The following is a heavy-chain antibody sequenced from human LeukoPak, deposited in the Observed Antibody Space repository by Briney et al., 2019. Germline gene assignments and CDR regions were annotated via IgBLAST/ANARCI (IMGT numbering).Heavy chain of an antibody. CDR1: GGSFSGYY. V-gene: IGHV4-59*08. CDR3: ARLGGGYYDSSGYYYFDY. D-gene: IGHD3-22*01. J-gene: IGHJ4*02. CDR2: IYYSGST. Sequence: SETLSLTCAVYGGSFSGYYWSWIRQPPGKGLEWIGDIYYSGSTNYNPSLKSRVTISVDTSKNQFSLKLSSVTAADTAVYYCARLGGGYYDSSGYYYFDYWGQGTLVTVSS.